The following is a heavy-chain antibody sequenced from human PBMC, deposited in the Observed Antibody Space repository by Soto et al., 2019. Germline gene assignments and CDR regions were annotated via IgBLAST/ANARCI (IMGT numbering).Heavy chain of an antibody. CDR1: GYTFTDYD. V-gene: IGHV1-3*04. J-gene: IGHJ6*02. CDR2: INNANGNT. CDR3: AKHQHWNRGQYHYDGMDV. D-gene: IGHD3-22*01. Sequence: VHLVQSGAEVKKPGASVKVSCKASGYTFTDYDMHWVRHAPGQSLEWVGWINNANGNTEYSKKFQDRANITRDTSATTVYMELTSLRSEDTAVYYCAKHQHWNRGQYHYDGMDVWGQGTTVIVSS.